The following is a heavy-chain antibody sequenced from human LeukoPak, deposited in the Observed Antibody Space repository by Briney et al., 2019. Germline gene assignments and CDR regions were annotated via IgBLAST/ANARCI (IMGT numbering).Heavy chain of an antibody. CDR1: GFSFSSYE. CDR3: ARRYYGVNY. Sequence: GGSLRLSCAASGFSFSSYEMTWVRQAPGKGLEWVSFISSSGSGKNYADSVKGRFTISRDNAKNSLHLQMNSLRADDTAVYYCARRYYGVNYWGQGTLVTVSS. D-gene: IGHD4-17*01. V-gene: IGHV3-48*03. CDR2: ISSSGSGK. J-gene: IGHJ4*02.